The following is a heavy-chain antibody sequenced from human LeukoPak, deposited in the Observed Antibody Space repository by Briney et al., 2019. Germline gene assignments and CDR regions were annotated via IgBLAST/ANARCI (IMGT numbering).Heavy chain of an antibody. Sequence: ASVKVSCKASGYTFTSYGISWVRQAPGQGLEWMGWISAYNGNTNYAQKLQGRVTMTTDTSTSTAYMELRSLRSDDTAVYYCARAYDFWSGENLFDYWGQGTLVTVSS. D-gene: IGHD3-3*01. J-gene: IGHJ4*02. CDR3: ARAYDFWSGENLFDY. CDR2: ISAYNGNT. CDR1: GYTFTSYG. V-gene: IGHV1-18*01.